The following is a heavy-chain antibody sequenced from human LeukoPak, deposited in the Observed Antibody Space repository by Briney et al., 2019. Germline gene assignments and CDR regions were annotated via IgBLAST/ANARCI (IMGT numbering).Heavy chain of an antibody. CDR2: IYHSGST. D-gene: IGHD1-26*01. CDR1: GYSISSGYY. V-gene: IGHV4-38-2*01. Sequence: SETLSLTCAVSGYSISSGYYWGWIRQPPGKGLEWIGSIYHSGSTYYNPSLKSRVTISVDTSKNQFSLKLSSVTAADTAVYYCARQGVGASRYFDLWGRGTLVTVSS. CDR3: ARQGVGASRYFDL. J-gene: IGHJ2*01.